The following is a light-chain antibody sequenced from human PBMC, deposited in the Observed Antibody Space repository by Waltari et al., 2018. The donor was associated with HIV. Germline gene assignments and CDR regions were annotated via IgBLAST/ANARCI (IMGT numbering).Light chain of an antibody. V-gene: IGKV2-28*01. J-gene: IGKJ2*01. CDR3: MQTLQSRGGT. CDR1: QRPRHSNGYNY. CDR2: MAS. Sequence: DIVLTQSPLSLPVTPGEPASISCRSSQRPRHSNGYNYLDWYLQKPGQSPQLLMYMASNRASRVPYRFSGSGTGKDFTLKISRVEAEDVGVYYFMQTLQSRGGTFGQGTKLEIK.